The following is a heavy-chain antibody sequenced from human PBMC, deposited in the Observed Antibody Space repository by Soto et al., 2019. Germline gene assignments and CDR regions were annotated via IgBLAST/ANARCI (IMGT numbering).Heavy chain of an antibody. Sequence: EVQLLESGGGLVQPGGSLRLSCAASGSSFSAYAMNWVRQAPGKGLEWVSAISRSGDYTFYSDSVKGRFTISRDNSRNTVHMEMNSLRAEDTAVYYCAKGGFWVHHGMDVWGQGTTVSVSS. J-gene: IGHJ6*02. CDR3: AKGGFWVHHGMDV. CDR1: GSSFSAYA. D-gene: IGHD7-27*01. V-gene: IGHV3-23*01. CDR2: ISRSGDYT.